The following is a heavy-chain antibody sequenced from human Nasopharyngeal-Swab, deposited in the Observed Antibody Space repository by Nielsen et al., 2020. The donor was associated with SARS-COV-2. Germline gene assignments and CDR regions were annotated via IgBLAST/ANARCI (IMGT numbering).Heavy chain of an antibody. CDR2: IWYDGSNK. D-gene: IGHD2-2*01. CDR3: AKDRCTSTSCWRFDD. CDR1: GFTFSSYA. V-gene: IGHV3-33*03. Sequence: GESLKISCAATGFTFSSYAMSWVRQAPGKGLDWAAVIWYDGSNKYYADSVKGRFIISRDNSKNTLYLQMNSLRPEDTAVYYCAKDRCTSTSCWRFDDWGQGTLVTVSP. J-gene: IGHJ4*02.